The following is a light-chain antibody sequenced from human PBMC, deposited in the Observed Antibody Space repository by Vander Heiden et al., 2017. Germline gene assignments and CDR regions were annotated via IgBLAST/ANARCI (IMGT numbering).Light chain of an antibody. V-gene: IGKV3-11*01. CDR1: QSVGSY. CDR3: QQRNNWPPWT. Sequence: IVLTQSPGTLSLSPGERATLSCRASQSVGSYLAWYQQKPGQATRLLIYDAAKGATGIPARFSGSGSGTDFTLTISSLEPEDFAVYYCQQRNNWPPWTFGQGTKVEIK. CDR2: DAA. J-gene: IGKJ1*01.